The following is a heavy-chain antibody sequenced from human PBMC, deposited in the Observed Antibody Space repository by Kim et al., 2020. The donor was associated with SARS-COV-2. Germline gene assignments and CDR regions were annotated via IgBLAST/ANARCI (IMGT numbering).Heavy chain of an antibody. CDR2: ISSSSSTI. V-gene: IGHV3-48*04. Sequence: GGSLRLSCAASGFTFSSYSMNWVRQAPGKGLEWVSYISSSSSTIYYADSVKGRFTISRDNAKNSLYLQMNSLRAEDTAVYYCAREDFWSGYTAMDVWGQGTTVTVSS. CDR1: GFTFSSYS. CDR3: AREDFWSGYTAMDV. J-gene: IGHJ6*02. D-gene: IGHD3-3*01.